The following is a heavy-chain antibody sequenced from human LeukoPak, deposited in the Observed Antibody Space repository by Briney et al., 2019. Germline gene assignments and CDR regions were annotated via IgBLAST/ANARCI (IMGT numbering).Heavy chain of an antibody. J-gene: IGHJ5*02. CDR3: ARLWIVATWFDA. CDR1: NGSMTSDSYS. Sequence: PSETLSLTCTVSNGSMTSDSYSWAWVRQPPGRGLEWIGTIFYSGTTYYSASLKSRVTVSLDTSKKNFSLRLSSVTAADTAVYYCARLWIVATWFDAWGQGALVTVSS. D-gene: IGHD2-2*03. CDR2: IFYSGTT. V-gene: IGHV4-39*02.